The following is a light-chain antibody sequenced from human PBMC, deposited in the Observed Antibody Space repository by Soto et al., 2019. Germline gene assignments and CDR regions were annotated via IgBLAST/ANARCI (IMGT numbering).Light chain of an antibody. CDR1: SSDVGGYNY. CDR3: SSYTSSSTDV. CDR2: EVS. V-gene: IGLV2-14*01. Sequence: QSVLTQPASVSGSPGQSITISCTGTSSDVGGYNYVSWYQQHPGKAPKLMIYEVSNRPSGVSNRFSGSKSGNTASLTISGLQAEDEADYYCSSYTSSSTDVFGT. J-gene: IGLJ1*01.